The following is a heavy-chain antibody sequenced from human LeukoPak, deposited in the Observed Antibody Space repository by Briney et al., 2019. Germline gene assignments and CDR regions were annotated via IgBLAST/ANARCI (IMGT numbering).Heavy chain of an antibody. V-gene: IGHV3-23*01. J-gene: IGHJ4*02. CDR1: GFPFSLYW. Sequence: GGSLRLSCAASGFPFSLYWMHWVRQAPGKGLEWVSSISGSGGSTYYADSVKGRFTTSRDNSKNTLYLQMNSLRAEDTVVYYCAKGLYYYGSGSLLFDYWGQGTLVTVSS. CDR2: ISGSGGST. D-gene: IGHD3-10*01. CDR3: AKGLYYYGSGSLLFDY.